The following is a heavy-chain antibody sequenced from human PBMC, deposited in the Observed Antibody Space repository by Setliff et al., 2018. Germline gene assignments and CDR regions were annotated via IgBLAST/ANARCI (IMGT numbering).Heavy chain of an antibody. D-gene: IGHD3-10*01. Sequence: GESLKISCAASGLTFSDYYMRWIRQAPGKGLEWVSYISSSGSTIYYADSVKGRFTISRDNAKNSLYLQMNSLRAEDTAVYYCARDTMVRGVIIPGMDYWGQGTLVTVSS. V-gene: IGHV3-11*04. CDR1: GLTFSDYY. CDR3: ARDTMVRGVIIPGMDY. J-gene: IGHJ4*02. CDR2: ISSSGSTI.